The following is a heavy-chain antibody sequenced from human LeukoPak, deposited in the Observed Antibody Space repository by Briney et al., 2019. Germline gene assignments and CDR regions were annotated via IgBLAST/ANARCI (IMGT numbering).Heavy chain of an antibody. CDR1: GFGFSFYW. D-gene: IGHD3-10*01. Sequence: GGSLTLSCAASGFGFSFYWMHWFRQAPGKGPVWVSRIKTDGSIADYADSVKGRFTISRDNAQNTLYLQMNSLRAEDTAVYYCARVGMVRGVRAYYYMDVWGKGTTVTVSS. V-gene: IGHV3-74*01. CDR3: ARVGMVRGVRAYYYMDV. J-gene: IGHJ6*03. CDR2: IKTDGSIA.